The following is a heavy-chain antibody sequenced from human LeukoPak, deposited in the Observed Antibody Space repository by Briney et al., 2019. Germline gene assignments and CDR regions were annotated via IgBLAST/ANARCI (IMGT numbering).Heavy chain of an antibody. Sequence: GGSLRLSCAASGFTFSSYWMHWVRQAPGKGLVWVSRINSDGSSTSYADSVKGRFTISRDNAKNTLYLQMNSLRAEDTAVYYCARQGLLWNSSGWYPHNDYWGQGTPVTVSS. J-gene: IGHJ4*02. CDR3: ARQGLLWNSSGWYPHNDY. D-gene: IGHD6-19*01. CDR1: GFTFSSYW. V-gene: IGHV3-74*01. CDR2: INSDGSST.